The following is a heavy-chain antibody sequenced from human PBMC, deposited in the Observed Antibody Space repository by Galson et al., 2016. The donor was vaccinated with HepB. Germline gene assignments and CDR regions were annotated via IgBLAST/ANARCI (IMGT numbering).Heavy chain of an antibody. J-gene: IGHJ6*02. Sequence: SLRLSCAASGFTFSNSGMHWVRQAPGKGLEWVAVIWYDGSNKYYADSVKGRFTISRDNPKNTLYLQMNSLRAEDTAVYYCAKDQYGSGGGMDVWGQGTTVTVSS. CDR1: GFTFSNSG. CDR2: IWYDGSNK. V-gene: IGHV3-33*06. CDR3: AKDQYGSGGGMDV. D-gene: IGHD2-2*01.